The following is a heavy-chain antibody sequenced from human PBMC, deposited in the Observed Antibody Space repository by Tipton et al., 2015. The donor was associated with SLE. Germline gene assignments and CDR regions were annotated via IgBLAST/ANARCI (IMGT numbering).Heavy chain of an antibody. V-gene: IGHV4-59*11. CDR3: VKCNSDWHAFDY. J-gene: IGHJ4*02. CDR2: TYHSGIT. D-gene: IGHD6-19*01. Sequence: LRLSCTVSGGSISSHYWNWIRQFTGKGLEWIGYTYHSGITKYNPSLKSRVTMSVDTSKNLFSLKLSSVTAADAAIYYCVKCNSDWHAFDYWSGGTVVTVSS. CDR1: GGSISSHY.